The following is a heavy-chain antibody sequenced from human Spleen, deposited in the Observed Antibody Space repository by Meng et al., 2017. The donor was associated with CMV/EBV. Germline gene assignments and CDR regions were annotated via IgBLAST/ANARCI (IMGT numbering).Heavy chain of an antibody. Sequence: ASVKVSCKASGYTFSSYGITWVRQAPGQGLEWMGIINPSGGSTTYAQKFQGRVTMTRDTSTSTVYMELSSLRSEDTAVYYCARYYDFWSGPYAMDVWGQGTTVTVSS. CDR1: GYTFSSYG. V-gene: IGHV1-46*01. CDR3: ARYYDFWSGPYAMDV. CDR2: INPSGGST. J-gene: IGHJ6*02. D-gene: IGHD3-3*01.